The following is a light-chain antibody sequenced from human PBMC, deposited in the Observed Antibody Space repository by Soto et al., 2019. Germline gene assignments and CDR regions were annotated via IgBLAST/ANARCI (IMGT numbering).Light chain of an antibody. CDR1: QTFVSTY. CDR2: DAS. V-gene: IGKV3-15*01. CDR3: QQYHNWPLT. Sequence: ELVLTQSPGTLSLSPGHRATLSCRASQTFVSTYLAWYQQKPGQAPRLLIYDASTRATGIPARFSGSGSGTEFTLTISSLQSEDFAVYYCQQYHNWPLTFGGGTKVDIK. J-gene: IGKJ4*01.